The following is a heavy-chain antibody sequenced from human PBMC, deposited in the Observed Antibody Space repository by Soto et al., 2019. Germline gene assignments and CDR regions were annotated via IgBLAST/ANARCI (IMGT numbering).Heavy chain of an antibody. V-gene: IGHV1-8*01. CDR1: GYTFTSYD. CDR2: MNPNSGNT. J-gene: IGHJ6*01. D-gene: IGHD1-1*01. Sequence: ASVKVSCKASGYTFTSYDMNWVGQATLQVLEWMVCMNPNSGNTGYAQKFQGRVTMTRNTSLRTAYMELSSLRSEDTAVYYCARRHHTTERRRPTHYCYGMDVWGQGTTVTLSS. CDR3: ARRHHTTERRRPTHYCYGMDV.